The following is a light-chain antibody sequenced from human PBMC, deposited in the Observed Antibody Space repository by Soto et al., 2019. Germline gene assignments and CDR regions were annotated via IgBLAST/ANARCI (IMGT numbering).Light chain of an antibody. V-gene: IGLV4-60*03. CDR2: LEVTGNF. CDR1: TGYSGYI. CDR3: ETWDSKTWV. Sequence: QSVLNQSASASASLGSSGRLTCTRSTGYSGYIITWHQQQPGKAPRYLMKLEVTGNFNRGSGDPDRFSGSSSGADRYLIISNRQSEDEADYYCETWDSKTWVFGGGTKRTVL. J-gene: IGLJ3*02.